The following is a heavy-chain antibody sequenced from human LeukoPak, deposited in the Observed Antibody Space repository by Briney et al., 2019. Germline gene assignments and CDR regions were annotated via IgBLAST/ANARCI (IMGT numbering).Heavy chain of an antibody. CDR3: ARMVGWGARRYYYYYMDV. Sequence: SETLSLTCTVSGGSISSYYWSWIRQPPGKGLEWIGYIYYSGSTNYNPSLKSRVTISVDTSRNQFSLNLSSVTAADTAVYYCARMVGWGARRYYYYYMDVWGKGTTVTIS. J-gene: IGHJ6*03. CDR1: GGSISSYY. D-gene: IGHD1-26*01. V-gene: IGHV4-59*01. CDR2: IYYSGST.